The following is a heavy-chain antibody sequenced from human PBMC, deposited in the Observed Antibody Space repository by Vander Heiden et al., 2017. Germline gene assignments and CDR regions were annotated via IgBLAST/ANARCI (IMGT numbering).Heavy chain of an antibody. CDR3: ASLPAAAGTGPFDY. D-gene: IGHD6-13*01. J-gene: IGHJ4*02. V-gene: IGHV3-21*01. CDR2: ISSSSSYI. CDR1: GLPFGSYS. Sequence: EVQLVESGGGLVKPGGPLRLSCAASGLPFGSYSMNWVRQAPGKGLEWVSSISSSSSYIYYADSVKGRFTISRDNAKNSLYLQMNSLRAEDTAVYYCASLPAAAGTGPFDYWGQGTLVTVSS.